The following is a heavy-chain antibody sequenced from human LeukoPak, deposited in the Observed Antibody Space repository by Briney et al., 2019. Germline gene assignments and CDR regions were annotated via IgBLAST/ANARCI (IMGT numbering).Heavy chain of an antibody. V-gene: IGHV3-11*06. Sequence: GGSLRLSCAASGFTFSDYYMSWIRQAPGKGLEWVSYISSSNSHTNYADTVKGRFTISRDNAKNSLYLQMNSLRAEDTAVYYCAKDGCSSTSCYTVLTYYYYYGMDVWGQGTTVTVSS. CDR3: AKDGCSSTSCYTVLTYYYYYGMDV. J-gene: IGHJ6*02. CDR1: GFTFSDYY. CDR2: ISSSNSHT. D-gene: IGHD2-2*02.